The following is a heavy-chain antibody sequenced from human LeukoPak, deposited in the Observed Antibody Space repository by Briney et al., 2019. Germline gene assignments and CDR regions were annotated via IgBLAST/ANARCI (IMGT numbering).Heavy chain of an antibody. J-gene: IGHJ6*03. D-gene: IGHD1-1*01. CDR1: GFTFGSYW. CDR2: IKQDGSEK. Sequence: PGGSLRLSCAASGFTFGSYWMSWVRQAPGKGLEWVANIKQDGSEKYYVDSVRGRFTISRDNAKNSLYLQMNSLRAEDTALYYCARVRGTNYYYMDVRGKGTTVTVSS. V-gene: IGHV3-7*01. CDR3: ARVRGTNYYYMDV.